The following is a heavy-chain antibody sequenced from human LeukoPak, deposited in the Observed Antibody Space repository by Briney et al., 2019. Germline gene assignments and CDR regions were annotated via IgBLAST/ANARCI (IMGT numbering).Heavy chain of an antibody. V-gene: IGHV1-8*01. CDR3: ARGWMGRTARHAFDI. CDR1: GYTFTSYD. D-gene: IGHD1-26*01. J-gene: IGHJ3*02. CDR2: MNPNSGNT. Sequence: PRASVKVSCTASGYTFTSYDINWVRQATGQGLEWMGWMNPNSGNTGYAQKFQGRVTMTRNTSISTAYMELSSLRSEDTAVYYCARGWMGRTARHAFDIWGQGTMVTASS.